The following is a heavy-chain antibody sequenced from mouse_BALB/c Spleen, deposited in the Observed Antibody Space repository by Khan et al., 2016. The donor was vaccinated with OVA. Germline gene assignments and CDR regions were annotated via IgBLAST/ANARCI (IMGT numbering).Heavy chain of an antibody. CDR3: ARGGSSGPAWFAY. V-gene: IGHV3-6*02. CDR2: IRYDGNS. Sequence: EVQLQESGPGLVKPSQSLSLTCSVTGYSITSGYFWNWIRQFPGNNLEWMGYIRYDGNSNYNPSLKNRISITREPSKNHFFLTLNSVTPEDTATYYGARGGSSGPAWFAYWGQGTLVTVSA. CDR1: GYSITSGYF. J-gene: IGHJ3*01. D-gene: IGHD3-1*01.